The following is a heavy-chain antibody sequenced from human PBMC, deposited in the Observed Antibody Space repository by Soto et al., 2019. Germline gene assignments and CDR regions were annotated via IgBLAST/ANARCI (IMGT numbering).Heavy chain of an antibody. D-gene: IGHD2-21*01. CDR1: WFSLSVNEIS. CDR3: ARRPSGDRLRRFDP. CDR2: VYSNDEK. V-gene: IGHV2-5*01. J-gene: IGHJ5*02. Sequence: GTGPKLGKPKQSLTLTCTFSWFSLSVNEISVGWNRQPPGKALEWLALVYSNDEKYYRPSLETRLTITKDTSKNQVVLTMTNMDPVDTATYYCARRPSGDRLRRFDPWGQGILVTSPQ.